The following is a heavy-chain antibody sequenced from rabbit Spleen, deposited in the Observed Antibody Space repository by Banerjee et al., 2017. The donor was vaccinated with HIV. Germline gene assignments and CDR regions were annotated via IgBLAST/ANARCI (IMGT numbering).Heavy chain of an antibody. CDR1: GIDFSSGYD. J-gene: IGHJ3*01. D-gene: IGHD1-1*01. CDR3: AKSIGYFGTRLDL. V-gene: IGHV1S40*01. Sequence: QQLVESGGGLVKPGASLTLTCTASGIDFSSGYDMCWVRQAPGKGLEWIGYIYTSTSGTIYASWAQGRFTISKTSSTTVTLQMTSLTAADTATYFCAKSIGYFGTRLDLWGPGTLVTVS. CDR2: IYTSTSGT.